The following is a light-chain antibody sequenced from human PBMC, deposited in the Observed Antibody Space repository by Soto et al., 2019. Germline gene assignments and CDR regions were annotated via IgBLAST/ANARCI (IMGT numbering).Light chain of an antibody. V-gene: IGKV3-20*01. CDR1: QSVTSKY. Sequence: EVLMTQSPSTLSVSPGEGATLSCRASQSVTSKYLAWYQQKPGKAPRLLIHGISNRATGVPERFSGSGSGTDFTLTISRLEPEDFAVYYCQQYTAWPPTFGQGTKVDIK. CDR3: QQYTAWPPT. J-gene: IGKJ1*01. CDR2: GIS.